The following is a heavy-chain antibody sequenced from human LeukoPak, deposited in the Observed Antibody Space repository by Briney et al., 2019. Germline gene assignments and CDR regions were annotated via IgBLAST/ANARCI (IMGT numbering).Heavy chain of an antibody. CDR2: INTNTGNP. CDR3: ARGIGLFWSGSHWFDP. V-gene: IGHV7-4-1*02. CDR1: GYTFTSYA. D-gene: IGHD3-3*01. J-gene: IGHJ5*02. Sequence: GASVTVSCTASGYTFTSYAMNWARQAPGQGLEWMGWINTNTGNPTYAQGFTGRFVFSLDTSVSTAYLQISSLKAEDTAVYYCARGIGLFWSGSHWFDPWGQGTLVTVSS.